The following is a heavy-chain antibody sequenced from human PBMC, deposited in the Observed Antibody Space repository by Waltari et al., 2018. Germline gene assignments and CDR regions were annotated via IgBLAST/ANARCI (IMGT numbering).Heavy chain of an antibody. J-gene: IGHJ5*02. CDR3: AREGRRYDFWSGYYTRGYNWFDP. D-gene: IGHD3-3*01. Sequence: QVQLQQWGAGLLKPSETLSLTCAVYGGSFSGYYWSWIRQPPGKGLEWIGEINHSGSTKYNPSLKSRVTISVDTSKNQFSLKLSSVTAADTAVYYCAREGRRYDFWSGYYTRGYNWFDPWGQGTLVTVSS. CDR2: INHSGST. V-gene: IGHV4-34*01. CDR1: GGSFSGYY.